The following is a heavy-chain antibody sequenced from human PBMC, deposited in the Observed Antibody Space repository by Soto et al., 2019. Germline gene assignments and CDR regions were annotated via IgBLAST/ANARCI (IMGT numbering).Heavy chain of an antibody. D-gene: IGHD2-21*01. CDR2: ISFSGAGT. CDR1: GFTFNNYA. CDR3: VKDVGDGLFDH. Sequence: EVQLLESGGGLVQPGGSLRLSCAASGFTFNNYAMSWVRQAPGKGLEWVSAISFSGAGTYYADSVKGRFTISRDNSKNTLYLQMKSLRADDTAVYYCVKDVGDGLFDHWGQGTLVTVSS. V-gene: IGHV3-23*01. J-gene: IGHJ4*02.